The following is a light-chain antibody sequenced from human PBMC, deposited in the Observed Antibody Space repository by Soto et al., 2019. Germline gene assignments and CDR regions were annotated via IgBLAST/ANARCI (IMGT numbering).Light chain of an antibody. CDR1: QSVSSSY. CDR2: GAS. Sequence: DIVWTQSPGTLSWSPGERVTLSCRASQSVSSSYIAWYQQKPGQAPRLRIYGASSRATGIPDRFSGRASWTDFTLSISRLEPEDLGVYYCQQYGRSPRTFGQGTKVDI. CDR3: QQYGRSPRT. V-gene: IGKV3-20*01. J-gene: IGKJ1*01.